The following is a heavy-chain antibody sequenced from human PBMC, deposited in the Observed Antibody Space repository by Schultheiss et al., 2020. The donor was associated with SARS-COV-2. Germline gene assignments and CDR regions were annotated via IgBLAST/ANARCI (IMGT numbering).Heavy chain of an antibody. CDR1: GGSISSSSYY. CDR3: ARRGYSYGPNQYYYYYMDV. CDR2: IYTSGST. V-gene: IGHV4-61*02. D-gene: IGHD5-18*01. J-gene: IGHJ6*03. Sequence: SETLSLTCTVSGGSISSSSYYWGWIRQPAGKGLEWIGRIYTSGSTNYNPSLKSRVTISVDTSKNQFSLKLSSVTAADTAVYYCARRGYSYGPNQYYYYYMDVWGKGTTVTVSS.